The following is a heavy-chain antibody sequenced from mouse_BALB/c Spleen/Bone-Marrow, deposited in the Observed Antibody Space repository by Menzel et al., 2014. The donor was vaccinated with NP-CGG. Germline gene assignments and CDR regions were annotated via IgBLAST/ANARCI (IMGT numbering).Heavy chain of an antibody. D-gene: IGHD1-1*02. V-gene: IGHV5-4*02. CDR1: GFTFSDYY. Sequence: EVQRVESGGGLMKPGGSLKLSCAASGFTFSDYYMYWVRQTPEKGLEWVATISDGGTYSYYADSVKGRFTISRDNAKSNLYLQMNSLKSEDTAMYYCARDMGDYWGQGTTLTVSS. J-gene: IGHJ2*01. CDR2: ISDGGTYS. CDR3: ARDMGDY.